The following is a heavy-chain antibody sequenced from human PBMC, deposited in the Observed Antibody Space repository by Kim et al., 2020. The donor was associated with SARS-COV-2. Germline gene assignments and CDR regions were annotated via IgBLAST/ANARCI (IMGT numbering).Heavy chain of an antibody. D-gene: IGHD6-19*01. Sequence: GGSLRLSCAASGFTFSSYAMSWVRLAPGKGLEWVSVIYSGGSSTYYADSVKGRFTVSRDNSKNTLYLQMNSLRAEDTAVYYCAKLGVAGTFFDYWGQGTLVTVSS. CDR2: IYSGGSST. CDR3: AKLGVAGTFFDY. V-gene: IGHV3-23*03. CDR1: GFTFSSYA. J-gene: IGHJ4*02.